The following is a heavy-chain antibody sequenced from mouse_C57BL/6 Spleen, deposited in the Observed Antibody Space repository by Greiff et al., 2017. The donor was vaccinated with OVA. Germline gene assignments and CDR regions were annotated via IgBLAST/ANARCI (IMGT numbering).Heavy chain of an antibody. V-gene: IGHV1-64*01. CDR2: IHPNSGST. CDR3: ARRGYYGSSYGAMDY. CDR1: GYTFTSYW. D-gene: IGHD1-1*01. Sequence: QVQLQQPGAELVKPGASAKLSCKASGYTFTSYWMHWVKQRPGQGLEWIGMIHPNSGSTNYNEKFKSKATLTVDKSSSTAYMQLSSLTSEDSAVYYCARRGYYGSSYGAMDYWGQGTSVTVSS. J-gene: IGHJ4*01.